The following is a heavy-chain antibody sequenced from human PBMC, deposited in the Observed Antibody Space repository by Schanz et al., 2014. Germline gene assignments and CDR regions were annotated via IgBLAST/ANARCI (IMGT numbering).Heavy chain of an antibody. D-gene: IGHD3-10*01. J-gene: IGHJ3*02. V-gene: IGHV3-21*04. CDR3: AKGRFGKLSAFHN. Sequence: VQLVESGGGVVQPGRSLRLSCTASGFTFSDYWMSWVRQAPGKGLEWVSYVSRSTPDIYYADSVKGQFTMSRDNPKTPCFLQMTSLRPENTAVYYCAKGRFGKLSAFHNWGQGTWSPSLQ. CDR1: GFTFSDYW. CDR2: VSRSTPDI.